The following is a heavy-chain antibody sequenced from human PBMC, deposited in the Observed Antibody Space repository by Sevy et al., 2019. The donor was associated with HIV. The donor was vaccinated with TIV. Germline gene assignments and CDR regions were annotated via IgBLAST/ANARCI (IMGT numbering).Heavy chain of an antibody. CDR1: GFTFSSYA. CDR3: AKGEYSGSGSYFIFDY. D-gene: IGHD3-10*01. J-gene: IGHJ4*02. V-gene: IGHV3-23*01. CDR2: ISGSGGIT. Sequence: GGSLRLSCVASGFTFSSYAMSWVRQAPGKGLEWVSTISGSGGITSYADSVKGRFTISRDSSKNTLYLQLNSLRAEDTAVYFCAKGEYSGSGSYFIFDYWGQGTLVTVSS.